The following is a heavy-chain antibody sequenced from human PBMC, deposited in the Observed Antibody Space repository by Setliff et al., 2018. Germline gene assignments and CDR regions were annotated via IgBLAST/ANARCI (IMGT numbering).Heavy chain of an antibody. CDR2: ISSGFET. CDR1: GFAFSKYG. V-gene: IGHV3-23*01. D-gene: IGHD3-3*01. Sequence: GSLRLSCAASGFAFSKYGMSWVRQAPGKGLEWVAGISSGFETAYADSVKGRFTISRDNAKNTLYLQMNSLRAEDTAVYYCAGDGGLLQFLEWSRSYMDVWGKGTTVTVSS. CDR3: AGDGGLLQFLEWSRSYMDV. J-gene: IGHJ6*03.